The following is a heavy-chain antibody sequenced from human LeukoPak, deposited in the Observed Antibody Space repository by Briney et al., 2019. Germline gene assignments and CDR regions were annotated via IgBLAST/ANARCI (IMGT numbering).Heavy chain of an antibody. CDR3: ARVPLDYYDSSGYSGYFDY. Sequence: ASVKVSCKASGYTFTGYYMHWVRQAPGQGLEWMGWINPNSGGTNYAQKFQGRVTMTRDTSISTAYMELGSLRSDDTAVYYCARVPLDYYDSSGYSGYFDYWGQGTLVTVSS. D-gene: IGHD3-22*01. V-gene: IGHV1-2*02. J-gene: IGHJ4*02. CDR2: INPNSGGT. CDR1: GYTFTGYY.